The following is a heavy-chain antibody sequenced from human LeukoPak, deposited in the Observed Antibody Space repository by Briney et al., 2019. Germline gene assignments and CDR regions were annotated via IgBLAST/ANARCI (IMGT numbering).Heavy chain of an antibody. Sequence: PGRSLRLSCAASGFTFSSYGMHWVRQAPGKGLEWVAVIWYGGSNKYYADSVKGRFTISRDNSKNTLYLQMNSLRAEDTAVYYCAKGGGSSSFFDYWGQGTLVTVSS. CDR2: IWYGGSNK. J-gene: IGHJ4*02. CDR1: GFTFSSYG. D-gene: IGHD6-6*01. CDR3: AKGGGSSSFFDY. V-gene: IGHV3-30*18.